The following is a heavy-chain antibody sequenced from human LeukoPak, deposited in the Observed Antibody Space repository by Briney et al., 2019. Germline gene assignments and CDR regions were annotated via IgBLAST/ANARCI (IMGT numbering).Heavy chain of an antibody. V-gene: IGHV4-59*08. CDR3: VRGNSSGWYHFDY. CDR2: IYYSGST. D-gene: IGHD6-19*01. J-gene: IGHJ4*01. Sequence: PSETLSLTCTVSGGSISIYYWSWIRQPPGKGLEWIGYIYYSGSTNYNPSLKSRVTISVDTSKNQFSLKLSSVTTADTAEYYCVRGNSSGWYHFDYWGQGTLVTVSS. CDR1: GGSISIYY.